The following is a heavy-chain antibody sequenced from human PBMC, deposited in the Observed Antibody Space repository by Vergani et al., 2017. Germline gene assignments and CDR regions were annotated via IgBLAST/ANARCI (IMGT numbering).Heavy chain of an antibody. D-gene: IGHD3-3*01. CDR1: GFTFSSYS. Sequence: EVQLVESGGGLVKPGGSLRLSCAASGFTFSSYSMNWVRQVPGKGLGWVSSISSSSSYIYYADSVKGRFTISRDNAKYSLYRQMISLRAEDTAVYYCARSLTIFGVSTDAFDIWGQGTMVTVSA. CDR2: ISSSSSYI. J-gene: IGHJ3*02. V-gene: IGHV3-21*01. CDR3: ARSLTIFGVSTDAFDI.